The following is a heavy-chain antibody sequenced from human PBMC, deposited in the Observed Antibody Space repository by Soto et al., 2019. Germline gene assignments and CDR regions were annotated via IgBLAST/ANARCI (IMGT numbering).Heavy chain of an antibody. D-gene: IGHD1-26*01. CDR3: ARGGAMGVDY. J-gene: IGHJ4*02. CDR2: IYFDGITT. Sequence: XGSLRLSGTASGFTFNTHWMHWVRQAPGKGLVWVSRIYFDGITTNYADSVKGRLTVSRDNAKNTVYLHVNTLRDEDTAVYYCARGGAMGVDYWGQGTLVTVSS. V-gene: IGHV3-74*01. CDR1: GFTFNTHW.